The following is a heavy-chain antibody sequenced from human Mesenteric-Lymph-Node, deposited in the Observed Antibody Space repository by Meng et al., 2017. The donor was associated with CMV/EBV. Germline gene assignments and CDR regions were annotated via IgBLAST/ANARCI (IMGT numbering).Heavy chain of an antibody. V-gene: IGHV3-11*01. Sequence: GESLKISCAASGFTFSDYYMSWIRQAPGKGLEWVSYISSSGSTIYYADSVKGRFTISRDNAKNSLYLQMNSLRAEDTAVYYCAREAIFGVVDYFDYWGQGTLVTVSS. CDR3: AREAIFGVVDYFDY. CDR1: GFTFSDYY. J-gene: IGHJ4*02. D-gene: IGHD3-3*01. CDR2: ISSSGSTI.